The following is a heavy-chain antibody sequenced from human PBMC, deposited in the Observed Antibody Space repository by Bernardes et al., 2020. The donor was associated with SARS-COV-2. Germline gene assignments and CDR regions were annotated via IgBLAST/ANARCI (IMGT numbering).Heavy chain of an antibody. CDR3: AGSSCGIDCYIGELRSWDYGRVV. CDR1: GPSISSTNYY. Sequence: SVPLSLTCTVSGPSISSTNYYWGWIRQPPGRGLEWLGSIYSSGSSYYHPSLPSRVSRSIDPSKNQFSLRLSFVTAADTAVYYCAGSSCGIDCYIGELRSWDYGRVVWGQGTTVTVSS. J-gene: IGHJ6*02. CDR2: IYSSGSS. D-gene: IGHD2-21*02. V-gene: IGHV4-39*01.